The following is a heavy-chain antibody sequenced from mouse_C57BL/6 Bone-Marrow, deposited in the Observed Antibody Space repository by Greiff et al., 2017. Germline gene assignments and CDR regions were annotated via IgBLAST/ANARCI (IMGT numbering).Heavy chain of an antibody. V-gene: IGHV1-47*01. Sequence: LVESGAELVKPGASVKMSCKASGYTFTTYPIEWMKQNHGKSLEWIGNFHPYNDDTKYNEKFKGKATLTVEKSSSTVYLELSRLTSDDSAVYYCARGHYGNYRAFAYWGQGTLVTVSA. CDR3: ARGHYGNYRAFAY. J-gene: IGHJ3*01. CDR1: GYTFTTYP. CDR2: FHPYNDDT. D-gene: IGHD2-1*01.